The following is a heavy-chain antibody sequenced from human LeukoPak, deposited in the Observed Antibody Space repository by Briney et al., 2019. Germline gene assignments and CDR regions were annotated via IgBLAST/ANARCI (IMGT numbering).Heavy chain of an antibody. CDR2: ISYNGIKK. V-gene: IGHV3-30*03. Sequence: GGSLRLFCAASGFTFVNYGFHWVRQAPGKALEWVAFISYNGIKKYADSVKGRFTISRDNSKNTLYLQMNGLRPEDTAVYYCARDPLDISRWANAFDIWGQGTMVAVSS. CDR3: ARDPLDISRWANAFDI. J-gene: IGHJ3*02. D-gene: IGHD2-2*03. CDR1: GFTFVNYG.